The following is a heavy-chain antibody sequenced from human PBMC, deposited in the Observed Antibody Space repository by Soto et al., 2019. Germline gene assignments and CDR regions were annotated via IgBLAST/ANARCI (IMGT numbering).Heavy chain of an antibody. CDR2: ISAYNGNT. J-gene: IGHJ5*02. CDR3: ARDLKDIVVVVAATPNWFDP. V-gene: IGHV1-18*01. CDR1: GYTFTSYG. Sequence: GASVKVSCKASGYTFTSYGISWVRQAPGQGLEWMGWISAYNGNTNYAQKLQGRVTMTTDTSTSTAYMELRSLRSDDTAVYYCARDLKDIVVVVAATPNWFDPWGQGTLVTVSS. D-gene: IGHD2-15*01.